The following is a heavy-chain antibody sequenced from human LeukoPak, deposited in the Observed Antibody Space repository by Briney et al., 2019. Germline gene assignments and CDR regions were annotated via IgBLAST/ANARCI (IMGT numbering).Heavy chain of an antibody. CDR2: ISGSGGST. V-gene: IGHV3-23*01. CDR1: GFTFSSYA. J-gene: IGHJ4*02. Sequence: PGGSLRLSCAASGFTFSSYAMSWVRQAPGKGLEWVSAISGSGGSTYYADSVKGRFTISRDNSKNTLYLQMNSLKTEDTGVYFCAHRNTSMVRVDYWGQGTLVTVSS. CDR3: AHRNTSMVRVDY. D-gene: IGHD5-18*01.